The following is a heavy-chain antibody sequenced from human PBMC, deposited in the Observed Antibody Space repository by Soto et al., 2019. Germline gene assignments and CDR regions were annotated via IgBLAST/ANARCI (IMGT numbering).Heavy chain of an antibody. Sequence: WGSLRLSYAASGYTFSSYAMSWVRHAPWKRLEWVSAISGSRGSTYYADSAKRRFTISRDNSKNPLYLQLNSLRAEDTAVYHCAKGTLRAVAGTEGFDIWGQGTMVTVSS. J-gene: IGHJ3*02. V-gene: IGHV3-23*01. CDR1: GYTFSSYA. D-gene: IGHD6-19*01. CDR2: ISGSRGST. CDR3: AKGTLRAVAGTEGFDI.